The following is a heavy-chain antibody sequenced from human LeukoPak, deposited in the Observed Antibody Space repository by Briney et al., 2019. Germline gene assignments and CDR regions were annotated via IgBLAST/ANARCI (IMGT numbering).Heavy chain of an antibody. J-gene: IGHJ4*02. CDR1: GGSISSSNW. CDR2: IYHSGST. D-gene: IGHD2-15*01. CDR3: ASEPRGGILGYCSGGSCYSDY. Sequence: PSGTLSLTCAVSGGSISSSNWWSWVRQPPGKGLEWIGEIYHSGSTNYNPSLKSRVTISVDKSKNQFSLKLSSVTAADTAVYYCASEPRGGILGYCSGGSCYSDYWGQGTLVTVSS. V-gene: IGHV4-4*02.